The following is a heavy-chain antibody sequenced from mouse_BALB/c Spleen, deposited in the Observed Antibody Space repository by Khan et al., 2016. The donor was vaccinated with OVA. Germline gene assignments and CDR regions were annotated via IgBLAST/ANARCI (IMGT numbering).Heavy chain of an antibody. CDR3: VRENYDGSSHYAMDY. V-gene: IGHV1S41*01. CDR1: GYTFTSYW. J-gene: IGHJ4*01. Sequence: DLVKPGASVKLSCKASGYTFTSYWINWIKQRPGQGLEWIGRISPGSGTPYYNEMFKGKATLTVDTSSSTAYIQLSSLSSEDSAVYLCVRENYDGSSHYAMDYWGQGTSVTVSS. D-gene: IGHD1-1*01. CDR2: ISPGSGTP.